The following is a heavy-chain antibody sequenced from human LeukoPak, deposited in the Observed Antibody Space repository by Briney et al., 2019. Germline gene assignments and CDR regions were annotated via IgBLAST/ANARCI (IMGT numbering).Heavy chain of an antibody. Sequence: VKVSCKASGGTFSSYAISWVRQAPGQGLEWMGRIIPILGIANYAQKFQGRVAITADESTSTAYMELSSLRSEDTAVYYCARVPWLVREPGVYYFDYWGQGTLVTVSS. CDR3: ARVPWLVREPGVYYFDY. CDR1: GGTFSSYA. J-gene: IGHJ4*02. D-gene: IGHD6-19*01. V-gene: IGHV1-69*04. CDR2: IIPILGIA.